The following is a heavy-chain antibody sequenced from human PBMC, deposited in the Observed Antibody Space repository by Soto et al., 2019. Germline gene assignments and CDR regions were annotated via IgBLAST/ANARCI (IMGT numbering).Heavy chain of an antibody. CDR3: ARDRYMDV. CDR2: FFYNGST. J-gene: IGHJ6*03. V-gene: IGHV4-59*01. CDR1: GGSISHYF. Sequence: QVQLQESGPGLVKPSEILSLTCTVSGGSISHYFWSWIRQPPGKGLEWIGYFFYNGSTNYNPSLKSRVTISADTSKSQFSLKLSSVTAADTAVYYCARDRYMDVWGKGTTVTVSS.